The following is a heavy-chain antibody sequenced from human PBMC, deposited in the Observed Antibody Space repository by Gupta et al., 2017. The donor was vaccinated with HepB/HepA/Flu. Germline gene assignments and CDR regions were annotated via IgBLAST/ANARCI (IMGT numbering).Heavy chain of an antibody. V-gene: IGHV5-51*01. CDR2: IYPGDSDT. J-gene: IGHJ3*02. CDR3: ARHTTHGRGSYYAFDI. D-gene: IGHD1-26*01. Sequence: EVQLVQSGGEVKKRVESRTISCKGCGSSFTSYWIGWVRQMPGKGREWMGIIYPGDSDTRYSPSFQGQGTISADKSISTAYLQWSSLKASDTAMYYCARHTTHGRGSYYAFDIWGQGTMVTVSS. CDR1: GSSFTSYW.